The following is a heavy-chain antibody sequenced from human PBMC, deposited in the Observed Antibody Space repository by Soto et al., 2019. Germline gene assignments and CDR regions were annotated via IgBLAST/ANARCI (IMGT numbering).Heavy chain of an antibody. J-gene: IGHJ4*02. Sequence: GGSLRLSCTASGFTFNTYNMSWVRRAPGKGLEWVSYISSSSYTIKYADSVEGRFTVSRDNGKKSLYLQMNSLRDEDTAVYFCAREISLSAGSYFDYWGQETLVTVSS. CDR1: GFTFNTYN. V-gene: IGHV3-48*02. CDR3: AREISLSAGSYFDY. CDR2: ISSSSYTI. D-gene: IGHD3-10*01.